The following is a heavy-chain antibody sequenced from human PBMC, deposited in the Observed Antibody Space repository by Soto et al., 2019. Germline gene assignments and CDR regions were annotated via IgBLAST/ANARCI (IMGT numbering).Heavy chain of an antibody. Sequence: GGSLRLSCAASGFTFSSFHMNLVRQAPGRGLEWVAYIDSSSSPTFYADSVKGRFTISRDNAKNSLYLHMNSLRVEDTAVYYCVRDADKVPAGQHMIHGDCWGQGTLVTVSS. D-gene: IGHD5-12*01. CDR2: IDSSSSPT. CDR3: VRDADKVPAGQHMIHGDC. V-gene: IGHV3-48*01. CDR1: GFTFSSFH. J-gene: IGHJ4*02.